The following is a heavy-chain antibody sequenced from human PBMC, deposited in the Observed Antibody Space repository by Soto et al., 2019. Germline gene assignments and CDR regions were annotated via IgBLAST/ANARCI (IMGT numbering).Heavy chain of an antibody. Sequence: ASVKVSCKASGYTFTSYGISWVRQAPGQGLEWMGWISAYNGNTNYAQKLQGRVTMTTDTSTSTAYMELRSLRSDGTAVYYCATGYSSGWYVQEAFDIWGQGTMVTVSS. CDR3: ATGYSSGWYVQEAFDI. J-gene: IGHJ3*02. D-gene: IGHD6-19*01. CDR2: ISAYNGNT. CDR1: GYTFTSYG. V-gene: IGHV1-18*04.